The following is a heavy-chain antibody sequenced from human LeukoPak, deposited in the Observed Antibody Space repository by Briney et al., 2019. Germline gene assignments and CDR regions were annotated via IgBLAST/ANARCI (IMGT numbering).Heavy chain of an antibody. CDR2: INPNSGGT. V-gene: IGHV1-2*02. Sequence: ASVKVSCKASGYTFTSYDINWVRQATGQGLEWMGWINPNSGGTNYAQKFQGRVTMTRDTSISTAYMELSRLRSDDTAVYYCARAAARLLPDYYYYMDVWGKGTTVTVSS. CDR1: GYTFTSYD. CDR3: ARAAARLLPDYYYYMDV. J-gene: IGHJ6*03. D-gene: IGHD6-6*01.